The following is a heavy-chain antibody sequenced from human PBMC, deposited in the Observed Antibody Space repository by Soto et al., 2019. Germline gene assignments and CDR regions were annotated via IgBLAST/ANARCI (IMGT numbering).Heavy chain of an antibody. CDR2: IKQDGSEK. CDR3: ARDSYDFWSGYFVYYYYGMDV. CDR1: GFTFSSYW. Sequence: SLRLSCAASGFTFSSYWMSWVRQAPGKGLEWVANIKQDGSEKYYVDSVKGRFTISRDNAKNSLYLQMNSLRAEDTAVYYCARDSYDFWSGYFVYYYYGMDVWGQGTTVTVS. J-gene: IGHJ6*02. D-gene: IGHD3-3*01. V-gene: IGHV3-7*01.